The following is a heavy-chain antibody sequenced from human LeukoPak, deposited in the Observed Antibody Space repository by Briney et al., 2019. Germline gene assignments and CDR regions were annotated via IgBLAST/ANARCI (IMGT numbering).Heavy chain of an antibody. D-gene: IGHD5-24*01. J-gene: IGHJ4*02. CDR3: ARTPRDGFNSPYFDY. Sequence: SETLSLTCTVSGGSISGSSYYWGWIRQPPGKGLEWIGSIYYSGSTYYNPSLKSRVTVSVDTSKNQFSLKLNSVTATDTAVYYCARTPRDGFNSPYFDYWGQGTLVTVSS. CDR1: GGSISGSSYY. V-gene: IGHV4-39*01. CDR2: IYYSGST.